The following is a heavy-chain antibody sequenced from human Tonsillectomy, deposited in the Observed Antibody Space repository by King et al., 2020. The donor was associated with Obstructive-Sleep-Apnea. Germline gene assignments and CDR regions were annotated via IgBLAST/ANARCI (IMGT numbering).Heavy chain of an antibody. J-gene: IGHJ4*02. Sequence: VQLQESGPGLVKPSETLSLTCTVSGGSISSYYWTWIRQPPGKGLEWIGYIYYSGSTNYNPSLKSRVTMSIDTSKNQISLKLSSLTAADTAVYYCVRQGERDLSIAVAGWIDYWGQGTLVTVSS. CDR1: GGSISSYY. CDR2: IYYSGST. V-gene: IGHV4-59*08. CDR3: VRQGERDLSIAVAGWIDY. D-gene: IGHD6-19*01.